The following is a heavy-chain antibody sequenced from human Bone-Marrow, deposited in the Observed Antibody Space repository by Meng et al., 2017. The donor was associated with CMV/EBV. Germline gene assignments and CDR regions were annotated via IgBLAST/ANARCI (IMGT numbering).Heavy chain of an antibody. J-gene: IGHJ4*02. Sequence: GESLKISCAASGFTFSSYGMHWVRQAPGKGLEWVAVISYDGSNKYYADSVKGRFAISRDNSKNTLYLQMNSLRAEDTAVYYCARAAAARPKRKGVFDYWGQGTLVTVSS. V-gene: IGHV3-30*19. CDR3: ARAAAARPKRKGVFDY. CDR2: ISYDGSNK. CDR1: GFTFSSYG. D-gene: IGHD6-6*01.